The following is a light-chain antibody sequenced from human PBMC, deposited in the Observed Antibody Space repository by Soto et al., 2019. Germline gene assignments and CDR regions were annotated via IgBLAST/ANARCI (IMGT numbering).Light chain of an antibody. CDR2: QNN. J-gene: IGLJ2*01. CDR3: QAWDRTNDVL. CDR1: KLGNKF. Sequence: SYELTQPPSVSVSPGQTASISCSGVKLGNKFACWYQQRPGQSPVLVIYQNNKRPSGIPERFSASNSGNTATLTISGTQAMDEADYYCQAWDRTNDVLFGGGTKLTVL. V-gene: IGLV3-1*01.